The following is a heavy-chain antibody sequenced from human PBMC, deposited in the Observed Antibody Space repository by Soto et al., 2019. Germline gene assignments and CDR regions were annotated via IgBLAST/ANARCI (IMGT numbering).Heavy chain of an antibody. CDR3: ARVRRGEVPRNYYYYMDV. CDR1: GFTFSSYA. D-gene: IGHD1-1*01. V-gene: IGHV3-64*01. Sequence: GGSLRLSCAASGFTFSSYAMHWVRQAPGKGLEYVSAISSNGGSTYYANSVKGRFTISRDNSKNTLYLQMGSLRAEDMAVYYCARVRRGEVPRNYYYYMDVWGKGTTVTVSS. CDR2: ISSNGGST. J-gene: IGHJ6*03.